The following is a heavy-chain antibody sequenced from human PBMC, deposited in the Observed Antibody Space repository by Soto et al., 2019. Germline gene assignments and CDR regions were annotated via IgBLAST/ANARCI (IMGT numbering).Heavy chain of an antibody. CDR3: GVRGY. Sequence: SETLSLTCTVSGGSVNTAHHYWTWVRQPPGKGLEWIANIHYNGATNYNPSLLSRVFISVDTSQNQFSLILHSVTAADTAVYYCGVRGYWGQGTLVTVSS. CDR2: IHYNGAT. D-gene: IGHD2-21*01. V-gene: IGHV4-39*01. J-gene: IGHJ4*02. CDR1: GGSVNTAHHY.